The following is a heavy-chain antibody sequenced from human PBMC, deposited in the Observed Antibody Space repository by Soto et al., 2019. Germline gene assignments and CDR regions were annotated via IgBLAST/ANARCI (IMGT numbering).Heavy chain of an antibody. Sequence: EVQLVESGGGLVQPGGSLRLSCAASGFTFSGDWMHWVRQAAGKGLVWVSRINMDGSSTNYADSVKGRFTISRDNAKNTLYLQMNSLRVDGTAVYYCARGPRGLYHHDYWGQGALVTVSS. CDR2: INMDGSST. V-gene: IGHV3-74*01. D-gene: IGHD2-2*01. CDR3: ARGPRGLYHHDY. J-gene: IGHJ4*02. CDR1: GFTFSGDW.